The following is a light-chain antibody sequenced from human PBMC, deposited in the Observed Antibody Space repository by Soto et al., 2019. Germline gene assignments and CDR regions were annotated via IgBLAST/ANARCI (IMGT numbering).Light chain of an antibody. CDR2: AAS. Sequence: DVQMTQSPSSLSASVGDRVTITCRARQRISSYLDWYQQKPGKAPKLLIYAASRLQSGVPSRFSGSGSGTDFTLTIKRLQPEDFATYYCPQSYSAPRTFGQGTMV. V-gene: IGKV1-39*01. CDR3: PQSYSAPRT. CDR1: QRISSY. J-gene: IGKJ1*01.